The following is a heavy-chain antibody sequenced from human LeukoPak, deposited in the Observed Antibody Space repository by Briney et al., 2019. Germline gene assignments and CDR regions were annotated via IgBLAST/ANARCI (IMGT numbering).Heavy chain of an antibody. D-gene: IGHD4-11*01. CDR2: IYPGNSDT. CDR3: ARLYSYYNYMDV. Sequence: GESLKISRTGSVYRFTIYRIGTGCHMPGKGLEWVWVIYPGNSDTRYSPSFQGQVTISADKSISTAYLQWSNLKASDTAMYYCARLYSYYNYMDVWGKGTTVTVSS. J-gene: IGHJ6*03. CDR1: VYRFTIYR. V-gene: IGHV5-51*01.